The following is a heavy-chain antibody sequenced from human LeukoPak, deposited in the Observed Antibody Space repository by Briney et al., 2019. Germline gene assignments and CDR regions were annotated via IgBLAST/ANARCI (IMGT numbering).Heavy chain of an antibody. CDR3: AKKATTGYADYFDY. Sequence: GGSLRLSCAASGFTFSSYGMHWVRQAPGKGLEWVAVISYDGSNKYYADSVKGRFTISRDNSKNTLYLQMNSLRAEDTAVYYCAKKATTGYADYFDYWGQGTLVTVSS. D-gene: IGHD3-9*01. J-gene: IGHJ4*02. V-gene: IGHV3-30*12. CDR1: GFTFSSYG. CDR2: ISYDGSNK.